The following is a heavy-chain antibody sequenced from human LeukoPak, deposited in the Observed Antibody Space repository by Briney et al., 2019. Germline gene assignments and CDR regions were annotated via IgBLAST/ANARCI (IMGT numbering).Heavy chain of an antibody. Sequence: PGGSLTLSCAACGFTFSSSWMSWVRQAAGKGLEWVANIKEDGSEKYYVDSVKGRFTIARDNAKNSLYLQMNSLRANDTAVYYCARSSRAIDSWGQGTLVTVSS. CDR1: GFTFSSSW. J-gene: IGHJ4*02. V-gene: IGHV3-7*01. D-gene: IGHD2-2*01. CDR2: IKEDGSEK. CDR3: ARSSRAIDS.